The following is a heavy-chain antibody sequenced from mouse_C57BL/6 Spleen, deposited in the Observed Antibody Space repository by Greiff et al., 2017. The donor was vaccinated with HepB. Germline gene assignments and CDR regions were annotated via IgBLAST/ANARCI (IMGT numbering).Heavy chain of an antibody. D-gene: IGHD2-2*01. CDR2: ISYDGSN. J-gene: IGHJ1*03. V-gene: IGHV3-6*01. CDR1: GYSITSGYY. CDR3: ANLLWLPHWYFDV. Sequence: EVQRVESGPGLVKPSQSLSLTCSVTGYSITSGYYWNWIRQFPGNKLEWMGYISYDGSNNYNPSLKNRISITRDTSQNQFFLKLNTVTTEDTATYYCANLLWLPHWYFDVWGTGTTVTVSS.